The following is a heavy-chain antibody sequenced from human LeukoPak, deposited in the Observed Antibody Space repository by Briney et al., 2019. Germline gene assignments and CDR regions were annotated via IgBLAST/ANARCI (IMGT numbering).Heavy chain of an antibody. D-gene: IGHD3-10*01. Sequence: ASVKVSCKASGYTFTGYYMHWVRQAPGQGLEWMGWINPNSGGTNYAQKFQGRVTMTRDTSISTAYMELSRLRSDDTAVYYCARCMVRGVITGDFDYWGQGTLVTVSS. CDR3: ARCMVRGVITGDFDY. V-gene: IGHV1-2*02. CDR1: GYTFTGYY. CDR2: INPNSGGT. J-gene: IGHJ4*02.